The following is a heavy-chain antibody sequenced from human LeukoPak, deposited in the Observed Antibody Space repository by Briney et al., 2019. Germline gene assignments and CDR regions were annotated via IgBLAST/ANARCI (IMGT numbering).Heavy chain of an antibody. J-gene: IGHJ4*02. Sequence: GSSVKVSCKASGGTFSSYAISWVRQAPGQGLEWMGGIIPIFGTANYAQKFQGRVTITADKSTSTAYMELSSLRSEDTAVYYCARDQGYYDSSGYYPFEYWGQGTLVTVSS. V-gene: IGHV1-69*06. CDR3: ARDQGYYDSSGYYPFEY. CDR2: IIPIFGTA. D-gene: IGHD3-22*01. CDR1: GGTFSSYA.